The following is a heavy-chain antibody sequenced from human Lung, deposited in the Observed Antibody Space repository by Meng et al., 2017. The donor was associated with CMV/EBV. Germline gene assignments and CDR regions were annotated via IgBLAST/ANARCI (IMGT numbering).Heavy chain of an antibody. CDR3: ARGFYDFWSGFGAVDY. Sequence: LXCTVSGGSVSTSSSYWSWIRQPPGKGLEWIGFIYNSGSTNDNPSLKSRVTISVDTSKNQFSLKLTSVTVADTAVYYCARGFYDFWSGFGAVDYWGQAXLVTVSS. J-gene: IGHJ4*02. V-gene: IGHV4-61*01. CDR1: GGSVSTSSSY. D-gene: IGHD3-3*01. CDR2: IYNSGST.